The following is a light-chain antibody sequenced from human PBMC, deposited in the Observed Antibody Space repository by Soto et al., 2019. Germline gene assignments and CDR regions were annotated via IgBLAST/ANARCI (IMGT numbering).Light chain of an antibody. V-gene: IGLV2-14*01. CDR3: NSYTASSTVV. J-gene: IGLJ2*01. Sequence: QSALTQPASVSGSPGQSITISSTGSSSDVGGYNFVSWYQQHPGKAPRLMIYDVNSRPSGVSHRFSGSKSGNTASLNISGLKAEDEADYYCNSYTASSTVVFGGGTKSTVL. CDR1: SSDVGGYNF. CDR2: DVN.